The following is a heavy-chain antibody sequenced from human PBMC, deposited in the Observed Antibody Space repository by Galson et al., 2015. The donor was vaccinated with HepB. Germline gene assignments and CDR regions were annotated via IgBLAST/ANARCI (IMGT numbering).Heavy chain of an antibody. CDR3: AKVGQQLVRGLYYYYGMDG. CDR2: ISSSGANT. D-gene: IGHD6-13*01. Sequence: SLRLSCAASGFSFSSYAMSWVRQAPGKGLEWVSAISSSGANTYYADSVKGRFAISRDNSKHTPYLQMNSLRAEDTAVYYCAKVGQQLVRGLYYYYGMDGWGQGTTVTVSS. V-gene: IGHV3-23*01. CDR1: GFSFSSYA. J-gene: IGHJ6*02.